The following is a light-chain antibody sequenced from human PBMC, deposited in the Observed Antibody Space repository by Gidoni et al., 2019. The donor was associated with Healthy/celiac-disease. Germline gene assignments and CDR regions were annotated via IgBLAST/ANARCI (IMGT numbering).Light chain of an antibody. V-gene: IGKV4-1*01. CDR1: QSVLYSSSNKNY. J-gene: IGKJ2*01. CDR2: WAS. Sequence: DMVMTKSAASGAVSLGERATINCKSSQSVLYSSSNKNYLAWYQQKPGQPPKLLIYWASTRESGVPDRFSGSGSGTDFTLTISSLQTEDVAVYYCQQYYTTPPTFGQGTKLEIK. CDR3: QQYYTTPPT.